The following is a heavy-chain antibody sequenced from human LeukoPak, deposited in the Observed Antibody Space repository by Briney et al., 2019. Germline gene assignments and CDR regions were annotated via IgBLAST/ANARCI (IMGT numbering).Heavy chain of an antibody. CDR1: GYTFTGYY. J-gene: IGHJ6*02. D-gene: IGHD3-22*01. Sequence: ASVKVSCKASGYTFTGYYIHWVRQAPGQGLEWMGWINPNSGGTNSAQQFQGRVTLTRDTSISTAYMELSSLRSEDTAVYFCARTNYYDSSGSQGPGTFYYGLDVWGQGTTVTVSS. CDR3: ARTNYYDSSGSQGPGTFYYGLDV. CDR2: INPNSGGT. V-gene: IGHV1-2*02.